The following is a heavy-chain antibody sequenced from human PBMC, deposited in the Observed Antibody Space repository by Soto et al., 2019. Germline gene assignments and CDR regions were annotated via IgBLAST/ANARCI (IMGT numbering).Heavy chain of an antibody. J-gene: IGHJ4*02. CDR2: IYHSGTT. CDR3: ARGGYSGTDALDF. V-gene: IGHV4-38-2*01. CDR1: GGSIFNNYW. D-gene: IGHD5-12*01. Sequence: PSETLSLTCAVSGGSIFNNYWWAWIRQSPGKGLVWIGSIYHSGTTYYNPSLESRVTISLDTSKSQLFLKLNSATTADTAVYFCARGGYSGTDALDFWGQGIQVTVSS.